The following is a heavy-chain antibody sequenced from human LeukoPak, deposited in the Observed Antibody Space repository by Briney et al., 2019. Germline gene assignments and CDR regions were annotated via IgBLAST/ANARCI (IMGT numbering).Heavy chain of an antibody. CDR3: ARRDWGRFGGVITKVSTPLDP. J-gene: IGHJ5*02. D-gene: IGHD3-16*02. CDR2: IKKNGREK. Sequence: GALRLSRAAPGFTLSSYWMSWGRQAPGKGLGWMANIKKNGREKYYVDSVKGRFTISRDNAKNSLYLQMNSLRAEDTAVYYCARRDWGRFGGVITKVSTPLDPWGQGTLVTVSS. CDR1: GFTLSSYW. V-gene: IGHV3-7*01.